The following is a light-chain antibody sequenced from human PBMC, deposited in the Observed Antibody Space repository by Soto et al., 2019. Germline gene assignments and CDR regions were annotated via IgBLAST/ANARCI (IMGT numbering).Light chain of an antibody. V-gene: IGLV1-51*01. CDR1: SSDIGNNF. CDR3: GAWDSSLSAQYV. Sequence: QSVLTQLPSVSAAAGQRVTISCSGSSSDIGNNFVSWYQQFPGTAPRVLIYGNDKRPSGIPDRFSAFTSATSATLVITGLQTVDEAEYYCGAWDSSLSAQYVFGTGTKVTVL. J-gene: IGLJ1*01. CDR2: GND.